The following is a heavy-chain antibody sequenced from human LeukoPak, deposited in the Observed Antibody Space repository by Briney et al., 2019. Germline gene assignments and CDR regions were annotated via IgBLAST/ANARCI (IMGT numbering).Heavy chain of an antibody. CDR2: IYTSGST. Sequence: SETLSLTCTVSGGSISSYYWSWIRQPAGKGLEWIGRIYTSGSTNYNPSLNSRVTMSVDTSKNQFSLKLSSVTAADTAVYYCARDREGRYSYGNFFDYWGQGTLVTVSS. CDR1: GGSISSYY. CDR3: ARDREGRYSYGNFFDY. D-gene: IGHD5-18*01. J-gene: IGHJ4*02. V-gene: IGHV4-4*07.